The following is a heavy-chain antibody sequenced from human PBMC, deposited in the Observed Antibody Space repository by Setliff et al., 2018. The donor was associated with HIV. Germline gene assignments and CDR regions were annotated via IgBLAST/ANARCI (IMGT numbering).Heavy chain of an antibody. Sequence: PSETLSLTCAVYGGSFSGYYWSWIRQPPGKGLEWIGEINHSGSTNYNPSLKSRVTISVDTSKNQFSLKLSSVTAADTAVYYCARDVRRNHCSSTSCYARDNWFDPWGQGIQVTVS. CDR1: GGSFSGYY. CDR3: ARDVRRNHCSSTSCYARDNWFDP. D-gene: IGHD2-2*01. V-gene: IGHV4-34*01. J-gene: IGHJ5*02. CDR2: INHSGST.